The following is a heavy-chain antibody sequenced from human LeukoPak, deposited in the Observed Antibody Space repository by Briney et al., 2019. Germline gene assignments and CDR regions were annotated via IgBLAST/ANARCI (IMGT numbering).Heavy chain of an antibody. Sequence: SETLSLTCTVSGASIKDFYWSWVRQSPGMGPEWIGYIYGSVTNYNPSLRSRVTVSSDTSKKQAFLNLRSVTAADTAVYYCAQKKGGFFDPWGQGILVTVSS. D-gene: IGHD3-16*01. V-gene: IGHV4-4*09. CDR1: GASIKDFY. CDR2: IYGSVT. J-gene: IGHJ5*02. CDR3: AQKKGGFFDP.